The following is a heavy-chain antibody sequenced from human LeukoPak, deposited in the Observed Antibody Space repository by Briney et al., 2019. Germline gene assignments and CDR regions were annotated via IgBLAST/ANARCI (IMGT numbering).Heavy chain of an antibody. J-gene: IGHJ6*04. CDR1: GFTLSSYG. CDR2: ISGSGGST. D-gene: IGHD3-10*02. Sequence: GGSLRLSCAASGFTLSSYGMNWVRQAPGKGLEGVSGISGSGGSTYYADSVKGRFTISRDNAKNSLYLQMNSLRAEDTAVYYCAELGITMIGGVWGKGTTVTISS. CDR3: AELGITMIGGV. V-gene: IGHV3-23*01.